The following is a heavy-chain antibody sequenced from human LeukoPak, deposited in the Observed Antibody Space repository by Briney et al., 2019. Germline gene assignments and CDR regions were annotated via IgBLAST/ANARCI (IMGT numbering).Heavy chain of an antibody. CDR3: ARVNTPTDAFDI. J-gene: IGHJ3*02. V-gene: IGHV3-11*01. CDR2: ISSSGSTI. Sequence: GGSLRLSCAASGFAFSDYYMSWIRQAPGKGLEWVSYISSSGSTIYYADSVKGRFTISRDNAKNSLYLQMNSLRAEDTAVYYCARVNTPTDAFDIWGQGTMVTVSS. CDR1: GFAFSDYY.